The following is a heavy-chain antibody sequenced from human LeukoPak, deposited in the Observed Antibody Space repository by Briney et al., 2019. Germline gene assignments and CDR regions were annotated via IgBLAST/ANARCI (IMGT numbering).Heavy chain of an antibody. D-gene: IGHD6-6*01. Sequence: SETLSLTCTVSGGSISSYYWSWIRQPAGKGLEWIGRIYTSGSTNYNPSLKSRVTISVDTSKNQFSLKLSSVTAADTAVYYCARLGIAARTFDYWGQGTLVTVSS. V-gene: IGHV4-4*07. CDR1: GGSISSYY. CDR3: ARLGIAARTFDY. J-gene: IGHJ4*02. CDR2: IYTSGST.